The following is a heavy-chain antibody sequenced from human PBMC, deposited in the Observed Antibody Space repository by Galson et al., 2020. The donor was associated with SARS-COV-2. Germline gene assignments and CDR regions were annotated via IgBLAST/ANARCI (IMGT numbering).Heavy chain of an antibody. D-gene: IGHD3-22*01. CDR3: AVLNFGYYDSSGFPPGNGMDV. V-gene: IGHV1-2*04. CDR1: GYTFTGYY. CDR2: INPNSGGT. Sequence: ASVKVSCKASGYTFTGYYMHWVRQAPGQGLEWMGWINPNSGGTNYAQKFQGWVTMTRDTSISTAYMELSRLRSDDTAVYYCAVLNFGYYDSSGFPPGNGMDVWGQGTTVTVSS. J-gene: IGHJ6*02.